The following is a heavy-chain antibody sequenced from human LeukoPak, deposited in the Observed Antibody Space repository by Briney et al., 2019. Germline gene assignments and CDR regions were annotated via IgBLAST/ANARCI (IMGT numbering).Heavy chain of an antibody. Sequence: GGSLRLSCAVSGITLSNYGMSWVRQAPGKGLEWVAGLSGSGGGTNYADSVQGRFTISRDNPKNTLYLHMNSLRAEDTAVYFCAKRGVVIRVFLVGFHKEAYYFDSWGQGALVTVSS. CDR1: GITLSNYG. CDR2: LSGSGGGT. CDR3: AKRGVVIRVFLVGFHKEAYYFDS. V-gene: IGHV3-23*01. D-gene: IGHD3-10*01. J-gene: IGHJ4*02.